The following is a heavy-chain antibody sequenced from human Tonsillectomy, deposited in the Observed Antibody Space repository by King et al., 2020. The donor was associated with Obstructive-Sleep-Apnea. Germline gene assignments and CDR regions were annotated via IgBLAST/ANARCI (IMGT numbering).Heavy chain of an antibody. J-gene: IGHJ4*02. Sequence: QLQESGPGLVKPSETLSLTCTVSGGSISSTSYYWGWIRQPPGKGLEWIGSIYYSGSTSYNPSLKRRVTISVYTSKNQFSLKLSSVTAADTAVYYCARDSGGTYYFDYWGQGTLVTVSS. D-gene: IGHD2-15*01. CDR3: ARDSGGTYYFDY. V-gene: IGHV4-39*07. CDR1: GGSISSTSYY. CDR2: IYYSGST.